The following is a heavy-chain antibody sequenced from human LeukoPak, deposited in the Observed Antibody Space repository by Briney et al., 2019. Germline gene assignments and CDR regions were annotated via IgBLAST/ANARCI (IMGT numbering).Heavy chain of an antibody. CDR3: AKRGVVIRVILVGFQKEAYYFDS. CDR2: ISDSGGRT. J-gene: IGHJ4*02. Sequence: GGSLRLSCAVSGITLSNYGMSWVRQAPGKGLEWVAGISDSGGRTNYADSVKGRFTNSRDNPKNTLILQMNSLRPEDTAVYFCAKRGVVIRVILVGFQKEAYYFDSWGQGALVTVSS. D-gene: IGHD3-22*01. CDR1: GITLSNYG. V-gene: IGHV3-23*01.